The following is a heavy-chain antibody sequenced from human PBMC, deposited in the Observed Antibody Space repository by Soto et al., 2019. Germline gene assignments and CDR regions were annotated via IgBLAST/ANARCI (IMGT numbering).Heavy chain of an antibody. D-gene: IGHD3-16*01. V-gene: IGHV1-8*01. CDR1: GYSFTNND. CDR2: MNPGGGDT. Sequence: ASVKVSCKASGYSFTNNDVSWVRQATGQGLEWMGWMNPGGGDTGYAQKFQGRVTMTRDISTATAYMELSSLRSDDPPTYYCARMATFGSLNWFDPWGQGTLVTV. J-gene: IGHJ5*02. CDR3: ARMATFGSLNWFDP.